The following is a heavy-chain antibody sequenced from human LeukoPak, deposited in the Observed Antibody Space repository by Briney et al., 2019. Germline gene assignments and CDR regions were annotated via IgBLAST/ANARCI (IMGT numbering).Heavy chain of an antibody. V-gene: IGHV3-66*01. CDR2: IYSGGST. CDR1: GFTVSSNY. D-gene: IGHD3-22*01. J-gene: IGHJ3*02. CDR3: ARDVPFDYYDSSGDTLDAFDI. Sequence: PGGSLRLSCAASGFTVSSNYMSWVRQAPGKGLEWVSVIYSGGSTYYADSVKGRFTISRDNSKNTLYLQMNSLRAEDTAVYYCARDVPFDYYDSSGDTLDAFDIWGQGTMVTVSS.